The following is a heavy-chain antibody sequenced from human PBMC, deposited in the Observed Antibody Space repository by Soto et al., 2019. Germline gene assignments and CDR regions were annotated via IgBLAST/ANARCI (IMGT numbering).Heavy chain of an antibody. Sequence: QVQLQPWGAGLLKPSETLSLTCAVYGGAFSGYYWSWIRQPPGKGLEWIGESNHSGSTNSNPSPKSRVTIPVDTSKNQLPLKLSSVTAADTAVYYFARGRGIAVARRWFDPWGQGTLGTVSS. CDR2: SNHSGST. CDR3: ARGRGIAVARRWFDP. V-gene: IGHV4-34*01. CDR1: GGAFSGYY. D-gene: IGHD6-19*01. J-gene: IGHJ5*02.